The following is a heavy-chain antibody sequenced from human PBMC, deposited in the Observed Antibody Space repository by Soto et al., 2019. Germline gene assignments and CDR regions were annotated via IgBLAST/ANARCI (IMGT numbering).Heavy chain of an antibody. Sequence: GGSLRLSCAASGFTFSNYGMHWARQAPGKGLEWVAAILYDGSNKYYADSVKGRFTISRDNSKNTLYLQMNSLRAEDTAVYYCARDWITGTQFFDNWFDPWGQGTLVTV. CDR1: GFTFSNYG. CDR3: ARDWITGTQFFDNWFDP. D-gene: IGHD1-20*01. CDR2: ILYDGSNK. J-gene: IGHJ5*02. V-gene: IGHV3-33*01.